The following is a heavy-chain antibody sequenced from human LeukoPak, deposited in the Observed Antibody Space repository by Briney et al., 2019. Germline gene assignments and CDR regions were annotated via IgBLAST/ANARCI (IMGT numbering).Heavy chain of an antibody. CDR1: GFTFSSYE. CDR3: AKAPLWGEPDSRFDY. CDR2: ISSSGSTI. Sequence: PGGSLRLSCAASGFTFSSYEMNWVRQAPGKGLEWVSYISSSGSTIYYADSVKGRFTISRDNSKNTLYLQMNSLRAEDTAVYYCAKAPLWGEPDSRFDYWGQGTLVTVSS. V-gene: IGHV3-48*03. D-gene: IGHD3-16*01. J-gene: IGHJ4*02.